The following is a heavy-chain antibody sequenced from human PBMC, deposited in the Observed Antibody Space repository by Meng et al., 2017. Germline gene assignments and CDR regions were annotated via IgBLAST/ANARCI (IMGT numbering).Heavy chain of an antibody. CDR1: GGSISSGSYY. J-gene: IGHJ4*02. Sequence: SETLSLTCTVSGGSISSGSYYWSWIRQPAGKGLEWIGRIYTSGSTNYNPSLKSRVIISVDTSKNQFSLKLSSVTAADTAVYYCARDDCGGDCSRFDYWGQGTLVTVSS. CDR3: ARDDCGGDCSRFDY. CDR2: IYTSGST. D-gene: IGHD2-21*02. V-gene: IGHV4-61*02.